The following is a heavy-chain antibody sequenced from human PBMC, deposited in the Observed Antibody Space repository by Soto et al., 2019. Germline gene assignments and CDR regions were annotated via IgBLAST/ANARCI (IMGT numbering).Heavy chain of an antibody. Sequence: LSLTCTVYGGSISSYYWSWIRQPPGKGLEWSGYIYYSGSTNSNPSLKSRVTISVDTSKNRFSLKLSSVTAADTAVYYCARDSKRGYSGYDKLDYWGQGTLVTGSS. J-gene: IGHJ4*02. CDR3: ARDSKRGYSGYDKLDY. D-gene: IGHD5-12*01. CDR1: GGSISSYY. CDR2: IYYSGST. V-gene: IGHV4-59*01.